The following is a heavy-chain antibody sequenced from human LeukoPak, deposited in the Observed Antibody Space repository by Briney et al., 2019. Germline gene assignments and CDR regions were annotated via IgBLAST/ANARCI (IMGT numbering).Heavy chain of an antibody. CDR2: ISYDGSNK. J-gene: IGHJ4*02. V-gene: IGHV3-30*18. D-gene: IGHD1-20*01. CDR3: ANAHSSYNWKYFDY. Sequence: PGGSLRLSCEASGFTFSNYWMSWVRQAPGKGLEWVAVISYDGSNKYYADSVKGRFTISRDNSKNTLYLQMNSLRAEDTAVYYCANAHSSYNWKYFDYWGQGTLVTVSS. CDR1: GFTFSNYW.